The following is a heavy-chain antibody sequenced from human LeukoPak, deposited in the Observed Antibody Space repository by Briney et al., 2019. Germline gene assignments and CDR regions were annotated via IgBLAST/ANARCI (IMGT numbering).Heavy chain of an antibody. CDR3: TRVAPNRRYCSGGNCLNYFDY. CDR1: GYTFTGYY. CDR2: ITAYNGHT. J-gene: IGHJ4*02. Sequence: GASVKVSCKASGYTFTGYYIHWVRQAPGQELEWMGWITAYNGHTNYAQNLQGRVTMTTDTSTSTAYMELRSLRSDDTALYYCTRVAPNRRYCSGGNCLNYFDYWGQGTLVTVSS. D-gene: IGHD2-15*01. V-gene: IGHV1-18*04.